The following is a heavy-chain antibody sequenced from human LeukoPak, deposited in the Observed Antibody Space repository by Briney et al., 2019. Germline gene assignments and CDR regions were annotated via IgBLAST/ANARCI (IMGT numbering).Heavy chain of an antibody. V-gene: IGHV4-34*01. D-gene: IGHD2-2*01. CDR3: ARGRTGAAALDF. CDR1: GGSFSGHY. J-gene: IGHJ4*02. Sequence: PSETLPLTCAVYGGSFSGHYWTWIRQPPGKGLEWIGESTHSGSTNYNPSLKSRVTISVDTSKNQFSLKLTSVTAADTAVYYCARGRTGAAALDFWGPGTLVIVS. CDR2: STHSGST.